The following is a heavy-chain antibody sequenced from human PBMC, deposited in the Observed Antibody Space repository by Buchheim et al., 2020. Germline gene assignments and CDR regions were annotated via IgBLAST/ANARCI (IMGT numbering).Heavy chain of an antibody. CDR1: GASISSRNC. J-gene: IGHJ4*02. D-gene: IGHD6-13*01. V-gene: IGHV4-4*02. CDR2: IYQSGTT. CDR3: AKTGAQGYLEY. Sequence: QVQLQESGPGLVKPSGTLSLTCSVSGASISSRNCWTWVRQSPGKGLEWLVEIYQSGTTNYNPSLKSGVTISMDKSKTQFFLKVNSVTAADTAVFYCAKTGAQGYLEYWGQG.